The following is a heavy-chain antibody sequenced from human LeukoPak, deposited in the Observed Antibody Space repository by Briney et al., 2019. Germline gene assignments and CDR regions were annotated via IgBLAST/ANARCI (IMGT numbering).Heavy chain of an antibody. Sequence: SGESLSLSCAASGFTFSSYAMSWVRQAPGKGLEWVSAISGSGGSTYYADSVKGRFTISRNNSKNTLYLQMNSLRAEDTAVYYCAKDRLAIRSSSSVFDYWGQGTLVTVSS. D-gene: IGHD6-13*01. J-gene: IGHJ4*02. V-gene: IGHV3-23*01. CDR3: AKDRLAIRSSSSVFDY. CDR1: GFTFSSYA. CDR2: ISGSGGST.